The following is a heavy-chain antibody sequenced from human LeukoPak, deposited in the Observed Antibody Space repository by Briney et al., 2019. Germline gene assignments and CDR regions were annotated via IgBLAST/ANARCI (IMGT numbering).Heavy chain of an antibody. CDR2: ISGNGDTT. V-gene: IGHV3-64*01. D-gene: IGHD3-3*01. CDR3: VREVYDGNWLGP. Sequence: GGSLRLSCAASGFTFSTCAMHWVRQTQGKGLESVAAISGNGDTTYYANSLKGRFTISRDNSKNTLYLHMGSLRPDDMAVYYCVREVYDGNWLGPWGQGTLVTVSS. CDR1: GFTFSTCA. J-gene: IGHJ5*02.